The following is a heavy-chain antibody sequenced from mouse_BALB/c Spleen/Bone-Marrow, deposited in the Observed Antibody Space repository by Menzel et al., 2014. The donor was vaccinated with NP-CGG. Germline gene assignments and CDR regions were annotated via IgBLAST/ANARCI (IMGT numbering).Heavy chain of an antibody. J-gene: IGHJ2*01. D-gene: IGHD4-1*01. V-gene: IGHV1S81*02. CDR2: INPSNGGT. CDR3: TRGRTWDFDY. CDR1: GYTFTSYY. Sequence: QVQLKESGAELVKPGASVKSSCKASGYTFTSYYMYWVKQRPGQGLEWIGEINPSNGGTNFNEKFKSRATLTVDKSSSTAYMQLSSLTSEDSAVYYCTRGRTWDFDYWGQGTTLTVSS.